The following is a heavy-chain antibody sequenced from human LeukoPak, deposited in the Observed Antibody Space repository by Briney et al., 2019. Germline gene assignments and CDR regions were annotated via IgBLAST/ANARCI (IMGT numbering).Heavy chain of an antibody. CDR1: GGSISSYY. CDR3: ASGWEPYRRWFDP. V-gene: IGHV4-59*12. D-gene: IGHD1-26*01. Sequence: SETLSLTCTVSGGSISSYYWSWIRQPPGKGLKWIGNIHYSGSTNKNSSLKSRVTISVDTSKNQFSLKLSSVTAADTAVYYCASGWEPYRRWFDPWGQGTLVTVSS. CDR2: IHYSGST. J-gene: IGHJ5*02.